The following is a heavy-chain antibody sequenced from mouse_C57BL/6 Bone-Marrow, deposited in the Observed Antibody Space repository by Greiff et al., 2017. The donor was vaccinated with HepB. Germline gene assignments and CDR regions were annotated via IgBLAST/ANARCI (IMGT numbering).Heavy chain of an antibody. Sequence: VQLQQSGAELVRPGASVTLSCKASGYTFTDYEMHWVKQTPVHGLEWIGAIDPETGGTAYNQKFKGKAILTADKSSSTAYMELRSLTSEASAVYYCTRRGTGGFAYWGQGTLVTVSA. J-gene: IGHJ3*01. D-gene: IGHD4-1*01. CDR2: IDPETGGT. CDR3: TRRGTGGFAY. V-gene: IGHV1-15*01. CDR1: GYTFTDYE.